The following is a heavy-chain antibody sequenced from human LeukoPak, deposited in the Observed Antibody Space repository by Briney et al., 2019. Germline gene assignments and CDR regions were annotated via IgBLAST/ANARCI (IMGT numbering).Heavy chain of an antibody. J-gene: IGHJ4*02. D-gene: IGHD3-10*01. CDR3: ARDATGMGNYFNY. Sequence: PSETLSLTCNVSGGSIRGYYWSWIRQPPGKGLEWIGYIYSSGSTNYNPSLKSRVTISVDTSKNQFSLKLSSVTAADTAVYYCARDATGMGNYFNYWGQGTLVTVSS. CDR2: IYSSGST. CDR1: GGSIRGYY. V-gene: IGHV4-4*08.